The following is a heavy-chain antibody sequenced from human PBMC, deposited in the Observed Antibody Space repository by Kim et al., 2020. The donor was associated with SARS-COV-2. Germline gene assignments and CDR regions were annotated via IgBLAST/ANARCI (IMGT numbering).Heavy chain of an antibody. CDR2: ISYDGSNK. J-gene: IGHJ6*02. Sequence: GGSLRLSCAASGFTFSSYAMHWVRQAPGKGLEWVAVISYDGSNKYYADSVKGRFTISRDNSKNTLYLQMNSLRAEDTAVYYCARVNVGSSPELYYYYGMDVWGQGTTVTVSS. CDR3: ARVNVGSSPELYYYYGMDV. D-gene: IGHD6-13*01. V-gene: IGHV3-30*04. CDR1: GFTFSSYA.